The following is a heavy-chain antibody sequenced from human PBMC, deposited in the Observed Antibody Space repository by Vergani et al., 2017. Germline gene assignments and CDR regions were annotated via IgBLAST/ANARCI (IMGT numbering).Heavy chain of an antibody. CDR2: IYYSGST. J-gene: IGHJ4*02. V-gene: IGHV4-31*03. CDR1: GGSINSGGYY. CDR3: AREIEGITIVRGAADY. D-gene: IGHD3-10*01. Sequence: QLQLQESGPGLVKPSETLSLTCTVSGGSINSGGYYWSWIRQHPGKGLEWIGYIYYSGSTYYNPSLKSRVTISVDTSKNQFSLKLSSVTAADTAVYYCAREIEGITIVRGAADYWGQGTLVTVSS.